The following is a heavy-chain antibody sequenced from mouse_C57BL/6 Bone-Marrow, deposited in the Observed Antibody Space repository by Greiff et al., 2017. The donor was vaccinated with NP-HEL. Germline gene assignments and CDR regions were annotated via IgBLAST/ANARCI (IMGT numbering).Heavy chain of an antibody. CDR2: IYPGSGST. CDR3: AKNDSYRWYFDV. J-gene: IGHJ1*03. Sequence: QVQLQQPGAELVKPGASVKMSCKASGYTFTSYWITWVKQRPGQGLEWIGDIYPGSGSTNYNEKFTSKATLTVDTSSSTANMELSRLRSEASAVYNGAKNDSYRWYFDVWGTGTTVTVSA. D-gene: IGHD2-12*01. V-gene: IGHV1-55*01. CDR1: GYTFTSYW.